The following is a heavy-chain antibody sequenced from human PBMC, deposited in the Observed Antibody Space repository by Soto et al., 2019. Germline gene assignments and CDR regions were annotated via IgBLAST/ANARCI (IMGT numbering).Heavy chain of an antibody. CDR2: VHHSWGS. CDR3: ARQGFGPLHGLVDV. CDR1: GGSISSYY. V-gene: IGHV4-59*08. J-gene: IGHJ6*02. Sequence: QVQLQESGPGLVKPSETLSLSCTVSGGSISSYYWSWFRQSPGKRMEWIGYVHHSWGSSYNPSLRSRVAISLDTAKSQFSLNVTSVTATDTAVYYCARQGFGPLHGLVDVWGQGTTVTVSS. D-gene: IGHD3-10*01.